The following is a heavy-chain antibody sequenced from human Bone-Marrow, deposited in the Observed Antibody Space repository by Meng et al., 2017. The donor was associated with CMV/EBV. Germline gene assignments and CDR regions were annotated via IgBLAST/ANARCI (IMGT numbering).Heavy chain of an antibody. CDR3: ARDISPPLVLFVHLRPNHYGMDV. D-gene: IGHD6-13*01. CDR2: IRSSSSYI. J-gene: IGHJ6*02. Sequence: GGSLRLSCAASGFTLSTYAMHWVRQAPGKGLEWVSSIRSSSSYIYYADSVKGRFTISRDNAKNSLYLQMNGLRAEDTAVYYCARDISPPLVLFVHLRPNHYGMDVWGQGTTVTVSS. CDR1: GFTLSTYA. V-gene: IGHV3-21*01.